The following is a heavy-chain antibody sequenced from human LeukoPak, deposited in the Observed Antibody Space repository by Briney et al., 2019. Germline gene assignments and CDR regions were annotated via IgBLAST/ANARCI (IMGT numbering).Heavy chain of an antibody. J-gene: IGHJ4*02. D-gene: IGHD3-22*01. V-gene: IGHV1-18*01. CDR1: GFTFSSYW. Sequence: KPGGSLRLSCAASGFTFSSYWMSWVRQAPGKGLEWMGWISPHNGNTNYAQNLQGRVTMTTDTSTNTAYMELRSLRSDDTAVYNCARTVVDSSGYHSRYFDYWGQGTLVTVSS. CDR3: ARTVVDSSGYHSRYFDY. CDR2: ISPHNGNT.